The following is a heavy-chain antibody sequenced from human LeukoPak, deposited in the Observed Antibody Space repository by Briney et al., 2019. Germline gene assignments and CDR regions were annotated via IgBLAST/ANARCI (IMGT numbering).Heavy chain of an antibody. CDR1: GFTFSSYS. CDR3: ARDQYSGYDFEGAFDY. CDR2: ISSSSSTI. Sequence: GSLRLSCAASGFTFSSYSMNWVRQAPGKGLEWGSYISSSSSTIYYADSVKGRFTISRDNAKNSLYLQMNSLRAEDTAVYYCARDQYSGYDFEGAFDYWGQGTLVTVSS. D-gene: IGHD5-12*01. J-gene: IGHJ4*02. V-gene: IGHV3-48*04.